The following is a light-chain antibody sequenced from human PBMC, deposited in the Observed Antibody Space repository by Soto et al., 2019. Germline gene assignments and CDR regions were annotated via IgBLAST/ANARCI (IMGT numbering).Light chain of an antibody. CDR1: QSLLYSNGYNY. Sequence: DIVTTQSPLSLPVTPGEPASISCRSSQSLLYSNGYNYLDWYLQKPGQSPQLLIYLGSNRASGVPDRFSGSGSGTDFTLKISRVEAEDVGIYYCMQTLQTPATFGQGTKVDI. V-gene: IGKV2-28*01. CDR3: MQTLQTPAT. CDR2: LGS. J-gene: IGKJ1*01.